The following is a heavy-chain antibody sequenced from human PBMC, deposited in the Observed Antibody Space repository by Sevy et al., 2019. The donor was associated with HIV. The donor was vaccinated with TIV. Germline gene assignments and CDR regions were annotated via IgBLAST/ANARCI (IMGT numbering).Heavy chain of an antibody. J-gene: IGHJ3*02. CDR2: VRGSGGST. Sequence: GGSLKLSCAASGFTFSSYAMNWVRQAPGKGLEWVSAVRGSGGSTYYADSVKGRFTISRDNSKSTLYLQMNSLRAEDTALYYCAKDKGESSGYYPLGAFDIWGQGTVVTVSS. V-gene: IGHV3-23*01. CDR3: AKDKGESSGYYPLGAFDI. CDR1: GFTFSSYA. D-gene: IGHD3-22*01.